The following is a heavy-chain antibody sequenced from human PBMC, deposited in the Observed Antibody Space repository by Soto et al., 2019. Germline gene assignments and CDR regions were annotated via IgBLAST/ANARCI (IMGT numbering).Heavy chain of an antibody. D-gene: IGHD6-13*01. V-gene: IGHV3-23*01. J-gene: IGHJ4*02. CDR2: ISNSGGST. CDR1: GFTFSNYA. Sequence: EVQLLESGGGLVQPGGSLRLSCEVSGFTFSNYAMSWVRQAPGKGLEWVSAISNSGGSTYYADSVKGRFTISRDNSKSTVYLQMNSLRAEDTAVYYCAKDRKGSIAAAGRAFDYWGQGTLVTVSS. CDR3: AKDRKGSIAAAGRAFDY.